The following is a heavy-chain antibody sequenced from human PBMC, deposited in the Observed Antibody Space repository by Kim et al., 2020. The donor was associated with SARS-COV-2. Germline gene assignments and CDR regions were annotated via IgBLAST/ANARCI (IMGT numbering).Heavy chain of an antibody. CDR3: ARTV. V-gene: IGHV3-23*01. J-gene: IGHJ3*01. Sequence: GGSLRLSCVASGFILDTYGVTWVRQVPGKGLEWVAGISDYGGSTSYAESVRGRFTISRDNSRNTVYLQMNSLRAEDTATYSCARTVW. CDR1: GFILDTYG. CDR2: ISDYGGST.